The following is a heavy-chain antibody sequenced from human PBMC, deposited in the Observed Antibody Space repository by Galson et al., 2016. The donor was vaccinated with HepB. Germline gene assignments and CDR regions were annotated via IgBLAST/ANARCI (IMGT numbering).Heavy chain of an antibody. J-gene: IGHJ4*02. CDR1: GFPFSNYA. D-gene: IGHD3-16*02. V-gene: IGHV3-33*06. Sequence: SLRLSCAASGFPFSNYAMHWVRQAPGKGLDWLAVIWYDGENKYYADSVKGRFTISRDNARNSLFLQMSSPRVEETAGYYCVKGTGMSVSVAQGIIQWGQGTLVSVSS. CDR2: IWYDGENK. CDR3: VKGTGMSVSVAQGIIQ.